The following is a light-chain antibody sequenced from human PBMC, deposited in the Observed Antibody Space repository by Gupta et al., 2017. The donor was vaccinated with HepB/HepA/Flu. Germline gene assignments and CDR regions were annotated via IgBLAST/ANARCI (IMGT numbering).Light chain of an antibody. J-gene: IGLJ3*02. CDR2: YDD. Sequence: QSVLTQPPSVSDAPRPRVTISCSGRSSNLGTNAVNWYQQLTGQAPNLLIYYDDLRLSGVSDRFSGSKSGTSAALAISGLQAEDEADYYCAAWDDSLNGPVFGGGTKLTVL. CDR3: AAWDDSLNGPV. CDR1: SSNLGTNA. V-gene: IGLV1-36*01.